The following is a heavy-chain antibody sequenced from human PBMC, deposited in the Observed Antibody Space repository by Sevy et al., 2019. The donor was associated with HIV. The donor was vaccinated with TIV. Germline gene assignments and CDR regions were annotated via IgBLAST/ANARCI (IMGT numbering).Heavy chain of an antibody. D-gene: IGHD3-3*01. CDR1: GFTFSSYA. Sequence: GGSLRLSCAASGFTFSSYAIHWVRQAPGKGLEWVAVIWYDGTNEDYADSVKGRFTISRDNSKNTQYLQMNSLRAEDTAVYYCAREGLLEWLFSFDYWGQGTLVTVSS. J-gene: IGHJ4*02. CDR3: AREGLLEWLFSFDY. V-gene: IGHV3-33*01. CDR2: IWYDGTNE.